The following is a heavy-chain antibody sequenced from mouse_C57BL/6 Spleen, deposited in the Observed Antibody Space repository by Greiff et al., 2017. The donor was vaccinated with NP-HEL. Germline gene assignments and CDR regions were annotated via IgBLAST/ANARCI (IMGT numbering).Heavy chain of an antibody. Sequence: QVQLQQSGAELARPGASVKLSCKASGYTFTSYGISWVKQRTGQGLEWIGKIYPRSGNTYYNEKFKGKATLTADKSSSTAYMELRSLTSEDSAVYFCARPHYYGSSSWYFDVWGTGTTVTVSS. CDR2: IYPRSGNT. V-gene: IGHV1-81*01. CDR3: ARPHYYGSSSWYFDV. D-gene: IGHD1-1*01. CDR1: GYTFTSYG. J-gene: IGHJ1*03.